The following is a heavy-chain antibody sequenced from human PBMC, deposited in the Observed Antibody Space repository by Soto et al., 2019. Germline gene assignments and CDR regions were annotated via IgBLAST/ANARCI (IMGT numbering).Heavy chain of an antibody. CDR2: IKQDGSEK. V-gene: IGHV3-7*01. D-gene: IGHD1-26*01. CDR1: GFTFSRYW. J-gene: IGHJ4*02. CDR3: ARWEPFQGYFDY. Sequence: ELQLVESGGGLVQPGGSLRLSCAASGFTFSRYWMSWVRQAPGKGLEWVANIKQDGSEKYYVDSVKGRFTISRDNAKNSLYLQMNSLRAEDTAVYYCARWEPFQGYFDYWGQGTLVTVSS.